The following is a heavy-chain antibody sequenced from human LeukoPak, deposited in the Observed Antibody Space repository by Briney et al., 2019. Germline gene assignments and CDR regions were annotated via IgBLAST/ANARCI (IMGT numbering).Heavy chain of an antibody. J-gene: IGHJ4*02. CDR3: AKVPRGGYDVAGDYYDSSGSKHFDY. D-gene: IGHD3-22*01. CDR1: GFTFSSYA. V-gene: IGHV3-23*01. CDR2: ISGSGGST. Sequence: SGGSLRLSCAASGFTFSSYAMTWVRQAPGKGLEWVSAISGSGGSTYYADSVKGRFTISRENSKNTLYLQMNSLRAEDTAVYYCAKVPRGGYDVAGDYYDSSGSKHFDYWGQGTLVTVSS.